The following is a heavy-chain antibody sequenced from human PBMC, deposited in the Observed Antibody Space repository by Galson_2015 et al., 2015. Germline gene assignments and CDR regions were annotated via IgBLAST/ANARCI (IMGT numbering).Heavy chain of an antibody. J-gene: IGHJ4*02. CDR2: ISYDGGNK. D-gene: IGHD2-21*02. Sequence: SLRLSCAASGFTFSSYAMHWVRQAPGKGLEWVAVISYDGGNKYYADSVKGRFTISRDNSKNTLYLQMNSLRAEGTAVYYCARVHIVVVTAIRGSLDYWGQGTLVTVSS. V-gene: IGHV3-30-3*01. CDR1: GFTFSSYA. CDR3: ARVHIVVVTAIRGSLDY.